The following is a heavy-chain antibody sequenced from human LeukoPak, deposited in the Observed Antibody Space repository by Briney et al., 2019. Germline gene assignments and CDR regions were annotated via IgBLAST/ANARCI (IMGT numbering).Heavy chain of an antibody. V-gene: IGHV3-74*01. D-gene: IGHD1-14*01. CDR3: ARSNQADDY. Sequence: GSLRLSCAASGFTFSSYWMHWARQVPGKGLVWVSRINPGGSSIAYADSVKGRFTISRDNAKNTLYLQMDSLRAEDTAVYYCARSNQADDYWGQGTLVTVSS. J-gene: IGHJ4*02. CDR2: INPGGSSI. CDR1: GFTFSSYW.